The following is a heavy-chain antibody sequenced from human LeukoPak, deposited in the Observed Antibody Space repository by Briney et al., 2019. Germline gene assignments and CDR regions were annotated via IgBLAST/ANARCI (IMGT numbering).Heavy chain of an antibody. J-gene: IGHJ4*02. V-gene: IGHV3-23*01. Sequence: PGGSLRLSCAASGFTFRSYVMSWVRQAPGMGLEWVSTISTDGGSTYYAASVKGRFTISRDNSKNTLHLQMNGLGAEDTAVYYCATRGTTATKYIEYWGQGTLVTASS. CDR3: ATRGTTATKYIEY. CDR2: ISTDGGST. D-gene: IGHD1-1*01. CDR1: GFTFRSYV.